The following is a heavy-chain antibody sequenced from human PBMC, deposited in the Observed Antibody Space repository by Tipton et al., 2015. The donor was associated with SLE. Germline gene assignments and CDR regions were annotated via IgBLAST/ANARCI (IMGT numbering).Heavy chain of an antibody. CDR1: GYTFTGYY. CDR3: ARDPTYTGDGVGYFDL. V-gene: IGHV1-2*06. CDR2: INPNSGGT. Sequence: QSGAEVKKPGASVKVSCKASGYTFTGYYMHWVRQAPGQGLEWMGRINPNSGGTNYAQKVQGRVTMTRDTSISTAYMELSRLRSDDTAVYYCARDPTYTGDGVGYFDLWGRGTLVTVSS. D-gene: IGHD7-27*01. J-gene: IGHJ2*01.